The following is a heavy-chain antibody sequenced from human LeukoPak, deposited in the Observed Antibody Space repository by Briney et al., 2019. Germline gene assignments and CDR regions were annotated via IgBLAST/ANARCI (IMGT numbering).Heavy chain of an antibody. J-gene: IGHJ4*02. CDR3: ARENGGSQDY. CDR1: GFTFSTYS. Sequence: GGSLRLSCAASGFTFSTYSMNWVRQAPGKGLEWVSYISSSSSAIYYADSVKGRFTISRDKAKNSVYLQMNSLRDEDTAVYYCARENGGSQDYWGQGTLVTVSS. V-gene: IGHV3-48*02. D-gene: IGHD3-16*01. CDR2: ISSSSSAI.